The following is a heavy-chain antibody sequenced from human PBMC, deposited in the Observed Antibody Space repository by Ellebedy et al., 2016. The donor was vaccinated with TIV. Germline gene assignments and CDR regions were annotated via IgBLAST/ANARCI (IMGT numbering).Heavy chain of an antibody. Sequence: SETLSLTCAVSGGSISSTNWWSWVRQPPGKGLEWIGEIYHSGRTYYNPSLKSRVTISVDTSKNQFSLKLSSVTAADTAVYYCARAGYGDYTPGFDYWGQGTLVTVSS. CDR1: GGSISSTNW. J-gene: IGHJ4*02. V-gene: IGHV4-4*02. D-gene: IGHD4-17*01. CDR3: ARAGYGDYTPGFDY. CDR2: IYHSGRT.